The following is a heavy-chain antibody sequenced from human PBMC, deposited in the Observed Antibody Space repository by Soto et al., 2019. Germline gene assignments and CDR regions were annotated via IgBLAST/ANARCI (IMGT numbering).Heavy chain of an antibody. J-gene: IGHJ4*02. D-gene: IGHD4-17*01. CDR1: GFTFSDSA. Sequence: EVQLVESGGGLVQPGGSLKLSCAASGFTFSDSAMHWVRQASGKGLEWVGRIRNKANSYATAYAASVKGRFTISRDDSKNTAYLQMNSLNTEDTAVYYCTPYGNYVDYWGQGTLVTVSS. CDR2: IRNKANSYAT. CDR3: TPYGNYVDY. V-gene: IGHV3-73*01.